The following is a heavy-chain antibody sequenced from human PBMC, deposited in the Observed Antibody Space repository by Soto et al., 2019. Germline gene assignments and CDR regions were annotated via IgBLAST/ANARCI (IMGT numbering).Heavy chain of an antibody. J-gene: IGHJ1*01. Sequence: EVQLVESGGGLVQPGRSLRLSCAASGFTFDDYAMHLVLPAPGKGLEWVSGVSWNSGSIGYSDSVKGRFTISRDNAKNSLYLQMKSMRAEDTALYYCAKDKVGAHLSEYFQHWGQGTLVNVSS. D-gene: IGHD1-26*01. CDR2: VSWNSGSI. V-gene: IGHV3-9*01. CDR3: AKDKVGAHLSEYFQH. CDR1: GFTFDDYA.